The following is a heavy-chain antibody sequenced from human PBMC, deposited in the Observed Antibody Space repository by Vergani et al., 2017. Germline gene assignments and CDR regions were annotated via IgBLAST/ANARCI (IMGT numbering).Heavy chain of an antibody. CDR2: IHYSENT. V-gene: IGHV4-59*11. Sequence: QVQLQESGPGLVKSSETLSLTCSVSFDSIRNLNCNWIRQPPGKELEWIGAIHYSENTNYNPSLKTRVTISVDTSKNQFSLTLTSGTAADTAVYYCASDTHSGQRADRWGQGILVTVTS. CDR1: FDSIRNLN. CDR3: ASDTHSGQRADR. J-gene: IGHJ5*02. D-gene: IGHD6-19*01.